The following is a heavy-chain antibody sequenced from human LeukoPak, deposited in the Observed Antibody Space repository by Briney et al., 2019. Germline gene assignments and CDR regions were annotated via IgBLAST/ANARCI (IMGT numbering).Heavy chain of an antibody. V-gene: IGHV4-59*12. D-gene: IGHD5-18*01. CDR1: GGSISSYY. CDR3: ARAGGYGLIDY. Sequence: SETLSLTCTVSGGSISSYYWSWIRQPPGKGLEWIGYIYYSGSTNYNPSLKSRVTISVDTSKNQFSLKVGSMTAADTAVYYCARAGGYGLIDYWGQGTMITVSS. CDR2: IYYSGST. J-gene: IGHJ4*02.